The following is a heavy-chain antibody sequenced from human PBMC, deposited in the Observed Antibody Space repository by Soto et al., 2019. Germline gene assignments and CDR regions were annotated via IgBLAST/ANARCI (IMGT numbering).Heavy chain of an antibody. Sequence: EVQLVESGGGLVKPGGSLRLSCAASGFTFSSYSMNWVRQAPGKGLEWVSSISSSSSYIYYADSVKGRFTISRDNARNSLYLPMNSLRAEDTAVYYCAREQPGYSYGYGLGYWGQGTMVTVSS. J-gene: IGHJ4*02. D-gene: IGHD5-18*01. V-gene: IGHV3-21*01. CDR1: GFTFSSYS. CDR2: ISSSSSYI. CDR3: AREQPGYSYGYGLGY.